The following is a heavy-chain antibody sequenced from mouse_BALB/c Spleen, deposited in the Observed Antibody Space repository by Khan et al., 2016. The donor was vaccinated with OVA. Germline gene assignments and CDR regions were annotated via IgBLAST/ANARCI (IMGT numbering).Heavy chain of an antibody. J-gene: IGHJ3*01. Sequence: QVQLKQSGAELAKPGASVKMSYKASGYTFTSYWMHWVKQRPGQGLEWIGYINPSSDYTEYNQKFKDKATLTADKSSSTAYMQLTSLTSEDSAVYYCVNHGSSSGWFTYWGQGTLVTVSA. D-gene: IGHD1-1*01. CDR1: GYTFTSYW. V-gene: IGHV1-7*01. CDR2: INPSSDYT. CDR3: VNHGSSSGWFTY.